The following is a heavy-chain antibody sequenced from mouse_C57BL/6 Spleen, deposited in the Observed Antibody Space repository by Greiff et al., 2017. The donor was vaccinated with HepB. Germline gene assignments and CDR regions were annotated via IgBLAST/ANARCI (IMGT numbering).Heavy chain of an antibody. V-gene: IGHV5-4*03. CDR3: ARGRDPLDYDGGDYYAMDY. J-gene: IGHJ4*01. CDR1: GFTFSSYA. Sequence: EVMLVESGGGLVKPGGSLKLSCAASGFTFSSYAMSWVRQTPEKRLEWVATISDGGSYTYYPDNVKGRFTISRDNAKNNLYLQMSHLKSEDTAMYYCARGRDPLDYDGGDYYAMDYWGQGTSVTVSS. CDR2: ISDGGSYT. D-gene: IGHD2-4*01.